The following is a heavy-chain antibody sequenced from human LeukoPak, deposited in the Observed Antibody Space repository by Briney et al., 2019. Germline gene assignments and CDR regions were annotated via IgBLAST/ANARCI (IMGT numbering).Heavy chain of an antibody. Sequence: SEALSLHRAVYGGAFSGFHWSWIPPAPGEGLGWIGEINHSGSTNYNPSLKSRVTISVDTSKNQFSLKLSSVTAADTAVYYCARGVGVRLRMDVWGQGTTVTVSS. CDR1: GGAFSGFH. CDR2: INHSGST. D-gene: IGHD1-26*01. V-gene: IGHV4-34*01. CDR3: ARGVGVRLRMDV. J-gene: IGHJ6*02.